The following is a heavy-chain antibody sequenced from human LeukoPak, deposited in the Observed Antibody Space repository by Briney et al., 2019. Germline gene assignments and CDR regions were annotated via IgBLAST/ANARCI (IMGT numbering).Heavy chain of an antibody. Sequence: PSQTLSLTXTVSGGYIKSGNYYWNWIRQPAGKGLEWIGRIYISGAINYNPSLKSRVTISVDTSKKQFSLKLTSVTAADTAVYYCASGGVGARPDWGQGTLVIVSS. D-gene: IGHD1-26*01. CDR2: IYISGAI. V-gene: IGHV4-61*02. CDR3: ASGGVGARPD. J-gene: IGHJ4*02. CDR1: GGYIKSGNYY.